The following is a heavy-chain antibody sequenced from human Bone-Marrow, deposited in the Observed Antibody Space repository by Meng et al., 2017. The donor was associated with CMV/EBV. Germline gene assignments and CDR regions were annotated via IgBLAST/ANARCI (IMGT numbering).Heavy chain of an antibody. CDR2: ISYSGRS. CDR3: ARPASYGNYYY. CDR1: GVSISRRTSC. V-gene: IGHV4-39*01. J-gene: IGHJ4*02. D-gene: IGHD1-7*01. Sequence: GSGVSISRRTSCWGLVRQPPRRGLEWIGSISYSGRSFNNPSPKSRATTSFDTSTNQLSLKLSSVTAADSAVYYCARPASYGNYYYWGQGTLVTVSS.